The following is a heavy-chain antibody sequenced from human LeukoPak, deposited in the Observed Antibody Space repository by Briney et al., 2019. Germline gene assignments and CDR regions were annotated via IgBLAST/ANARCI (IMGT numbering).Heavy chain of an antibody. CDR3: VQGTRRGAITMVRGVIGKSYYFDS. CDR1: GFTFSNYG. J-gene: IGHJ4*02. V-gene: IGHV3-30*02. CDR2: IPYDGTNK. D-gene: IGHD3-10*01. Sequence: GGSLRLSRAPSGFTFSNYGMHWVRQAPGKGLEWVAFIPYDGTNKYHADSVKGRFTISRDNSKNTLYLQMNSLRAEDTAVYYCVQGTRRGAITMVRGVIGKSYYFDSWGQGTLVTVSS.